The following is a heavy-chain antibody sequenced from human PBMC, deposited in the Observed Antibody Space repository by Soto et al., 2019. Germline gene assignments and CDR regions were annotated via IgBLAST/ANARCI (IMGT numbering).Heavy chain of an antibody. Sequence: SETLSLTCTVSGGSISSYYWSWIRQPPGKGLEWIGYIYYSGSTNYNPSLKSRVTISVDTSKNQFSLKLSSVTAADTAVYYCARGGDYDFWSGPDWFDPWGKGTLVTVSS. CDR1: GGSISSYY. CDR2: IYYSGST. V-gene: IGHV4-59*01. D-gene: IGHD3-3*01. J-gene: IGHJ5*02. CDR3: ARGGDYDFWSGPDWFDP.